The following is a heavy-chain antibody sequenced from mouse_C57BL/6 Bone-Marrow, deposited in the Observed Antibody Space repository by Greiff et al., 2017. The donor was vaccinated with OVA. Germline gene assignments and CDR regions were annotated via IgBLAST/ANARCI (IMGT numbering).Heavy chain of an antibody. CDR2: ISDGGSYT. J-gene: IGHJ4*01. CDR3: ARDYYGSSYVGMDY. Sequence: VKLVESGGGLVKPGGSLKLSCAASGFTFRSYAMSWVRQTPEKRLEWVATISDGGSYTYYPDNVKGRFTISRDNAKNNLYLQMSHLKSEDTAMYYCARDYYGSSYVGMDYWGQGTSVTVSS. D-gene: IGHD1-1*01. CDR1: GFTFRSYA. V-gene: IGHV5-4*01.